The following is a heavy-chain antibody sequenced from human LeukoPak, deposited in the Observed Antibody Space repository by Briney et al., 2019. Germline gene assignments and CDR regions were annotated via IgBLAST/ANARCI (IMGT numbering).Heavy chain of an antibody. D-gene: IGHD1-26*01. CDR1: GFIFRNYA. CDR3: AKRMGGTPDH. Sequence: GGSLILSCVASGFIFRNYAMTWVRQAPGKGLEWVSAIGGDGVGKDYADSVKGRFTISRDNSKSTLYLQMNSLRAEDTALYYCAKRMGGTPDHWGLGTLVTVSS. V-gene: IGHV3-23*01. CDR2: IGGDGVGK. J-gene: IGHJ5*02.